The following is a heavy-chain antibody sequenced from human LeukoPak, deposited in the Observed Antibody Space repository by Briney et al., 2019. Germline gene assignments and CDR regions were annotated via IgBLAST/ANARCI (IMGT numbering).Heavy chain of an antibody. Sequence: ASVKVSYKASGYTFTSYDINWVRQATGQGLEWMGWMNPNSGNTGYAQKFQGRVTITRNTSISTAYMELSSLRSEDTAVYYCARVKGSIATFDYWGQGTLVTVSS. V-gene: IGHV1-8*03. CDR2: MNPNSGNT. J-gene: IGHJ4*02. CDR1: GYTFTSYD. D-gene: IGHD6-6*01. CDR3: ARVKGSIATFDY.